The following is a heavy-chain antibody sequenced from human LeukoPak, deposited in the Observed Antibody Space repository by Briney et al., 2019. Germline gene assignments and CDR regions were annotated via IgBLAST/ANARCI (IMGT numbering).Heavy chain of an antibody. V-gene: IGHV1-18*01. D-gene: IGHD5-12*01. CDR1: GYTFTSYG. CDR3: ALSDYADNWFDP. Sequence: ASVKVSCKASGYTFTSYGISWVRQAPGQGLEWMGWISAYNGNTNYAQKLQGRVTMTTDTSTSTAYMELRSLRSDDTAVYHCALSDYADNWFDPWGQGTLVTVSS. CDR2: ISAYNGNT. J-gene: IGHJ5*02.